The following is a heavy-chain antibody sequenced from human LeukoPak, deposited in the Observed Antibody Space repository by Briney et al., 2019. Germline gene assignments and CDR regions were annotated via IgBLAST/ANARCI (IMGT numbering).Heavy chain of an antibody. CDR3: ARVEFDWLLAGYFDY. CDR1: GGSFSGYY. D-gene: IGHD3-9*01. J-gene: IGHJ4*02. CDR2: INHSGST. V-gene: IGHV4-34*01. Sequence: SETLSLTCAVYGGSFSGYYWSWIRQPPGKGLEWIGEINHSGSTNYNPSLKSRVTISVDTSKNRFSLKLSSVTAADTAVYYCARVEFDWLLAGYFDYWGQGTLVTVSS.